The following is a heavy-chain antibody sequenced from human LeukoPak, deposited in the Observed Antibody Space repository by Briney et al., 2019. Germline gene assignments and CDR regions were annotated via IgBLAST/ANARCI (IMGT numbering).Heavy chain of an antibody. V-gene: IGHV4-59*01. CDR1: GGSISSYY. Sequence: SETLSLTCTVSGGSISSYYWSWMRQPPGKGLEWIGYIYYSGSTNHNPSLKSRVTISVDTSKIQFSLKLSSVTAADTAVYYCARGAYCSSTSCYWGYYYYYMDVWGKGTTVTVSS. CDR3: ARGAYCSSTSCYWGYYYYYMDV. CDR2: IYYSGST. J-gene: IGHJ6*03. D-gene: IGHD2-2*01.